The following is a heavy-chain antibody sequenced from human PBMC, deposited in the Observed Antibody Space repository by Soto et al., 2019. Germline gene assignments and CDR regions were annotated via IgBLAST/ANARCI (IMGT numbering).Heavy chain of an antibody. D-gene: IGHD6-19*01. CDR1: GFTFSSYA. CDR3: AKDRVAGPLFSSFQH. Sequence: LRLSCAASGFTFSSYAMSWVRQAPGKGLEWVSAISGSGGSTYYADSVKGRFTISRDNSKNTLYLQMNSLRAEDTAVYYCAKDRVAGPLFSSFQHWGQGTLVTVLL. CDR2: ISGSGGST. V-gene: IGHV3-23*01. J-gene: IGHJ1*01.